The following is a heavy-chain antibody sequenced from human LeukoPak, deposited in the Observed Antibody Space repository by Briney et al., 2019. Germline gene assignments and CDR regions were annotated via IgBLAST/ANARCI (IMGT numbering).Heavy chain of an antibody. CDR2: ISYDGSNK. CDR1: GFTFSSYA. CDR3: ARDEILAAAGSDYYYYGMDV. J-gene: IGHJ6*02. Sequence: GRSLRLSCAASGFTFSSYAMHWVRQAPGKGLEWVAVISYDGSNKYYADSVKGRFTISRDNSKNTLYLQMNSLRAEDTAVYYCARDEILAAAGSDYYYYGMDVWGQGTTVIVSS. D-gene: IGHD6-13*01. V-gene: IGHV3-30-3*01.